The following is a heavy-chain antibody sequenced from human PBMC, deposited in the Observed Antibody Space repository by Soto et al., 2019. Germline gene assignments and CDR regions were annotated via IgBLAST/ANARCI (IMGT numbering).Heavy chain of an antibody. V-gene: IGHV4-30-4*01. CDR2: ISYSGTT. CDR1: GDSISSNNNY. D-gene: IGHD2-8*02. Sequence: PSETLSLTCTVSGDSISSNNNYWSWIRQPPGEGLEWIGFISYSGTTSYSPSLKSRVAISLDTSKKQFSLKLTSVTAADTAVYYCARDKITGLFDYWGQGTLVTVSS. J-gene: IGHJ4*02. CDR3: ARDKITGLFDY.